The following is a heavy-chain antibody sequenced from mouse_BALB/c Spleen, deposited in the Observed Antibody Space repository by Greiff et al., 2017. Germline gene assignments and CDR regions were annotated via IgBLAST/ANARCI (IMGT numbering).Heavy chain of an antibody. Sequence: VQLQQPGAELVRPGASVKLSCKASGYTFTSYWINWVKQRPGQGLEWIGNIYPSDSYTNYNQKFKDKATLTVDKSSSTAYMQLSSPTSEDSAVYYCTRSVYYFDYWGQGTTLTVSS. V-gene: IGHV1-69*02. CDR2: IYPSDSYT. CDR1: GYTFTSYW. CDR3: TRSVYYFDY. J-gene: IGHJ2*01.